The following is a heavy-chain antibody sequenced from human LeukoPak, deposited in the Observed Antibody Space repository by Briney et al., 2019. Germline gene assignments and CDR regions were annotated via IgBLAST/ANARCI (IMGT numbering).Heavy chain of an antibody. CDR3: ARVSVVVTAMYYYYYYMDV. CDR1: GGSISSYY. V-gene: IGHV4-59*01. Sequence: SETLSLTCTVSGGSISSYYWSWIRQPPGKGLEWIGYIYYSGSTNYNPSLKSRVTISVDTSKNQVSLKLSSVSAADTAVYYCARVSVVVTAMYYYYYYMDVWGKGTTVTVSS. CDR2: IYYSGST. J-gene: IGHJ6*03. D-gene: IGHD2-21*02.